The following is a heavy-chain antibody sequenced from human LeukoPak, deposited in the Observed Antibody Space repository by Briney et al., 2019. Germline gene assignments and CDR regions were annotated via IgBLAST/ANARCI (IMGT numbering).Heavy chain of an antibody. D-gene: IGHD6-6*01. V-gene: IGHV3-21*01. J-gene: IGHJ4*02. CDR3: ARGEWSSSPFDS. CDR1: GFTFSSYS. Sequence: PGGSLRLSCAASGFTFSSYSMNWVRQAPGKGLEWVSCISGSSSYIYSADSVKGRFTISRDNAKNSLYLQMNSLRAEDTAVYYCARGEWSSSPFDSWGQGTLVTVSS. CDR2: ISGSSSYI.